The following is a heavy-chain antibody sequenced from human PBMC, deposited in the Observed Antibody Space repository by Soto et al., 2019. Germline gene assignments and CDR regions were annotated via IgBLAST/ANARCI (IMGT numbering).Heavy chain of an antibody. D-gene: IGHD2-2*01. CDR2: INHSGST. J-gene: IGHJ4*02. Sequence: SETLSLTCAVYGGSFSGYYWSWIRQPPGKGLEWIGEINHSGSTNYNPSLKSRVTISVDTSKNQFSLKLSSVTAADTAVYYCASRNCSSTSCSAPAHWGQGTLVTVSS. V-gene: IGHV4-34*01. CDR1: GGSFSGYY. CDR3: ASRNCSSTSCSAPAH.